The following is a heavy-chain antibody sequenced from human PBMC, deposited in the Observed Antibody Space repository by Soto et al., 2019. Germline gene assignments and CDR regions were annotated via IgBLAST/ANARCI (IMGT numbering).Heavy chain of an antibody. J-gene: IGHJ4*02. CDR1: GFTLSDYY. D-gene: IGHD3-3*01. CDR3: ARERFGVLNV. CDR2: INNGGTAK. Sequence: QVQLVDSGGGLVKPGGSLRLSCAASGFTLSDYYRSWIRQAPGKGLEWISYINNGGTAKYYTDSVKGRFTISRDNAKNSLYLQMNSLRAEDTAVYYCARERFGVLNVWGQGNLVTVSS. V-gene: IGHV3-11*01.